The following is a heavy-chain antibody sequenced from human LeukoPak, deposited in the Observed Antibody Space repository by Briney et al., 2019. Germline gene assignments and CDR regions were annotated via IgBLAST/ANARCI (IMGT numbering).Heavy chain of an antibody. D-gene: IGHD3-3*01. V-gene: IGHV3-23*01. Sequence: GSXXLXCXASXFTFSSYAMSWVGQAPGKGREWVSAISGSGGSTYYADSVKGRFTISRDNSKNTLYLQMNSLRAEDTAVYYCAKVHYDFWSGYYTGVDYWGQGTLVTVSS. CDR1: XFTFSSYA. J-gene: IGHJ4*02. CDR2: ISGSGGST. CDR3: AKVHYDFWSGYYTGVDY.